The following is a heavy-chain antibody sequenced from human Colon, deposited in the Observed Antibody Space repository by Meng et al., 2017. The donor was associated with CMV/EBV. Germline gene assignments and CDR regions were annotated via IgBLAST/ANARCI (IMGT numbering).Heavy chain of an antibody. CDR3: ARDLSPYTTLHKGGQLVDF. CDR2: ISFGAIYT. V-gene: IGHV3-21*01. D-gene: IGHD3-16*01. Sequence: GGSLRLSCAASGFTFSSYAMNWVRQAPGKGLEWVSSISFGAIYTDYADSVKGRFTISRDNGKNSLYLQMNSLTVEDSAVYYCARDLSPYTTLHKGGQLVDFWGQGTLVTVSS. J-gene: IGHJ4*02. CDR1: GFTFSSYA.